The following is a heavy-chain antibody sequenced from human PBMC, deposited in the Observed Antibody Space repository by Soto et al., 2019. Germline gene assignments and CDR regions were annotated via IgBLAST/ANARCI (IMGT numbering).Heavy chain of an antibody. D-gene: IGHD3-3*01. V-gene: IGHV1-69*13. CDR3: ARGSVADDCWSVYTPYGMDV. CDR1: GGTFSSYA. CDR2: IIPIFGTA. Sequence: SVKVSCKASGGTFSSYAISWVRQAPGQGLEWMGGIIPIFGTANYAQKFQGRVTITADESTSTAYMELSSLRSEDTAVYYCARGSVADDCWSVYTPYGMDVWGQGTTVTVSS. J-gene: IGHJ6*02.